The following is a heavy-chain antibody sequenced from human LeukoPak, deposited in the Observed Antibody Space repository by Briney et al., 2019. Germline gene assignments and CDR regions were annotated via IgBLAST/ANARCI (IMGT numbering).Heavy chain of an antibody. CDR2: ISDTSSYI. Sequence: GGSLRLSCAASGFTFSSYSMNWVRQAPGKGLEWVSSISDTSSYIIYADSVKGRFTISRDNAKNSLYLQMNSLRAEDTAVYYCARGYCSNTNCYAFDIWGQGTMVTVSS. CDR1: GFTFSSYS. CDR3: ARGYCSNTNCYAFDI. D-gene: IGHD2-2*01. J-gene: IGHJ3*02. V-gene: IGHV3-21*01.